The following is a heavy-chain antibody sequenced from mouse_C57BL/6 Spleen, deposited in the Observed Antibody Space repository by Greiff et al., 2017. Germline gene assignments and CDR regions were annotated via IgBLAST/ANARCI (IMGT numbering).Heavy chain of an antibody. CDR3: VPKGTTGYVDY. D-gene: IGHD1-1*01. CDR2: IIPSTGGT. V-gene: IGHV1-42*01. Sequence: VQLQQSGPELVKPGASVKISCKASGYSFTGYYMNWVKQSPEKSLEWIGEIIPSTGGTTYNQKFKAKATLTVDKSSSTAYMQLKSLTSEDSAVYYCVPKGTTGYVDYWGQGTTLTVSS. CDR1: GYSFTGYY. J-gene: IGHJ2*01.